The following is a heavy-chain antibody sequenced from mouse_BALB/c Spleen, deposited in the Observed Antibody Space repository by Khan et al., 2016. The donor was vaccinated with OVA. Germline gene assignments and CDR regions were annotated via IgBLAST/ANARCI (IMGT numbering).Heavy chain of an antibody. Sequence: QVRLQESGAELVKPAASVKLSCTASGYTFTSYYMYWLKQRPGQGLEWIGEINPSNGGTNFNEKFKSKATLTVDKSSSTEYMQLSSLTSEDSAVYNCTRRGTAQATLWCAYWGQGTLVTVSA. V-gene: IGHV1S81*02. CDR1: GYTFTSYY. J-gene: IGHJ3*01. CDR3: TRRGTAQATLWCAY. D-gene: IGHD3-2*02. CDR2: INPSNGGT.